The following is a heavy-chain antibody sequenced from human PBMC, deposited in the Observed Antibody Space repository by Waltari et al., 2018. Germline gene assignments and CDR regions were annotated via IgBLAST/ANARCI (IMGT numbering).Heavy chain of an antibody. CDR2: ISAGGDTT. Sequence: EVQLLESGGGLIQPGGSLRISCEVSGFIFNDYARTWVRQAPGKGLEWVSSISAGGDTTYYADSVKGRFTISRDDSRKTLYLQMNSLRADDTALYYCAKTRDSGYHYGMDVWGQGTMVTVSS. J-gene: IGHJ6*01. CDR1: GFIFNDYA. D-gene: IGHD3-22*01. V-gene: IGHV3-23*01. CDR3: AKTRDSGYHYGMDV.